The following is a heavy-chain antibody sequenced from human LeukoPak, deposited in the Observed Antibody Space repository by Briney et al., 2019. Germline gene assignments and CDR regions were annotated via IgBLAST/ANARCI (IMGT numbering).Heavy chain of an antibody. D-gene: IGHD6-13*01. J-gene: IGHJ4*02. CDR3: ARTGLSGYSSSWYRVFDY. V-gene: IGHV4-38-2*02. CDR2: IYHSGNT. CDR1: GYSISSGYY. Sequence: SETLSLTCTVSGYSISSGYYWGWIRQPPGKGLEWIGSIYHSGNTYYNPSLKSRVTISVDTSKNQFSLKLSSVTAADTAVYYCARTGLSGYSSSWYRVFDYWGQGTLVTVSS.